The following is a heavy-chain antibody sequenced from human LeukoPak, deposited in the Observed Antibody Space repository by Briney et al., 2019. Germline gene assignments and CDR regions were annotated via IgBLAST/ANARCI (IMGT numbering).Heavy chain of an antibody. J-gene: IGHJ4*02. V-gene: IGHV3-23*01. Sequence: GGSLRLSCAASGFTFSSYVMSWVRQAPGKGLEWVSAMSGSGGSTYYADSVKGRFTISRDNSINTLYLQMNNLRDEDTAVYYCAKDPPCSGGTCYGYFESWGQGTLVTVSS. CDR3: AKDPPCSGGTCYGYFES. CDR1: GFTFSSYV. D-gene: IGHD2-15*01. CDR2: MSGSGGST.